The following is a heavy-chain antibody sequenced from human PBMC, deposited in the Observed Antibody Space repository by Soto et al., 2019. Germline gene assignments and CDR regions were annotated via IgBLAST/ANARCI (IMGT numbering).Heavy chain of an antibody. D-gene: IGHD4-17*01. CDR2: ISIRGDYR. J-gene: IGHJ3*01. V-gene: IGHV3-23*01. Sequence: EGQLLQSGGGLVQPGESLRLSCAASGFTFSSSGMSWVRQAPGKGLEWVSSISIRGDYRYYADSVKGRFTISRDNSKNTQYLQMSSLPAEETAIYYGANHGGFDFWGQGTMVAVSS. CDR1: GFTFSSSG. CDR3: ANHGGFDF.